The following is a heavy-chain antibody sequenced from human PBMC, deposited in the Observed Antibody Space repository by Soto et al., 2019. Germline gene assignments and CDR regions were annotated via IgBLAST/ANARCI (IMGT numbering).Heavy chain of an antibody. CDR1: GYTFTSYG. V-gene: IGHV1-18*01. CDR2: ISAYNGNT. D-gene: IGHD2-2*01. Sequence: GASVEVACKASGYTFTSYGISWVRQAPGQGLEWMGWISAYNGNTNYAQKLQGRVTMTTDTSTSTAYMELRSLRSDDTAVYYCARVKYQLLKYYFDYWGQGTLVTVSS. CDR3: ARVKYQLLKYYFDY. J-gene: IGHJ4*02.